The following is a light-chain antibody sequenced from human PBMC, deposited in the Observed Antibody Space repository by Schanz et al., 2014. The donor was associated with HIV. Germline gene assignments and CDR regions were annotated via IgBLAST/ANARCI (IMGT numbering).Light chain of an antibody. V-gene: IGLV1-40*01. CDR3: QSYDSTLTLYV. CDR2: DNT. CDR1: RSNIGAGFD. Sequence: QSVLTQPPSVFGAPGQRVTISCTGSRSNIGAGFDVHWYQQLPGASPKLLIYDNTKRPSGVPDRFFGSQSGTSASLAITGLQAEDEADYYCQSYDSTLTLYVFGTGTKLTVL. J-gene: IGLJ1*01.